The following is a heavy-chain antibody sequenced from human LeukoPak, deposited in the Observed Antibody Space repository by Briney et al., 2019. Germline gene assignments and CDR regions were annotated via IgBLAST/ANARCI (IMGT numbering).Heavy chain of an antibody. Sequence: RGSLRLSCAASGFTFSSYAMSWVRQAPGKGLEWVAVISYDGSNKYYADSVKGRFTISRDNSKNTLYLQMNSLRAEDTAVYYCAKDMSGNYPRPDYWGQGTLVTVSS. V-gene: IGHV3-30*18. CDR3: AKDMSGNYPRPDY. CDR2: ISYDGSNK. CDR1: GFTFSSYA. J-gene: IGHJ4*02. D-gene: IGHD1-7*01.